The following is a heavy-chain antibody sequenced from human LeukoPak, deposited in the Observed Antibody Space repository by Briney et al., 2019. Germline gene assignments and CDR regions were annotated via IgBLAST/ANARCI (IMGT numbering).Heavy chain of an antibody. CDR1: GGSISSSSYY. CDR3: ARLGCTGGTCYSGLGHFDF. D-gene: IGHD2-15*01. CDR2: IYYSGST. J-gene: IGHJ4*02. Sequence: SETLSLTCTVSGGSISSSSYYWGWIRQPPGKGLEWIGSIYYSGSTYYNPSLKSRVTISVDTSKNQFSLKLNSVTAADTAVYYCARLGCTGGTCYSGLGHFDFWGQGTLVTVSS. V-gene: IGHV4-39*01.